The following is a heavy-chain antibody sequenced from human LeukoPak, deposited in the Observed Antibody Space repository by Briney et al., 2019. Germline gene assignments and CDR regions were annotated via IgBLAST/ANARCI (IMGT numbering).Heavy chain of an antibody. CDR2: ISGDGDST. D-gene: IGHD6-13*01. V-gene: IGHV3-43*02. Sequence: GGSLGLSCAASGFSFDDYAMHWVRQAPGKGLEWVSLISGDGDSTYYADSVKGRFTISRDNSKDSLYLQMNSLRTEDTALYYCAKDTGITPSGISGFFDFWGQGTLVTVSS. CDR3: AKDTGITPSGISGFFDF. J-gene: IGHJ4*02. CDR1: GFSFDDYA.